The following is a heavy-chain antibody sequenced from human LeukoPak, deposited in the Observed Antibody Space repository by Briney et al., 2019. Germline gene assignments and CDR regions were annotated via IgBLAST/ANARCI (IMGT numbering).Heavy chain of an antibody. CDR1: GFTVSSNF. CDR2: IYSDGST. V-gene: IGHV3-53*01. J-gene: IGHJ4*02. CDR3: ARERVRDYYDSSGYLDY. Sequence: PGGSPRLSCVASGFTVSSNFMSWVRQAPGKGREWVSVIYSDGSTYFADSVKGRFTISRDNPKNTVYLQMNSLRAEDTAVYYCARERVRDYYDSSGYLDYWGQGTLVTVSS. D-gene: IGHD3-22*01.